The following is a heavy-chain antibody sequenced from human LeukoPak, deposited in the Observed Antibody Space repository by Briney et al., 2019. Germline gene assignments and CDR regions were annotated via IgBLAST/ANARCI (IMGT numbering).Heavy chain of an antibody. D-gene: IGHD5-18*01. Sequence: PSETLSLTCAVYGGSFSGYYWSWIRQPPGKGLEWIGEINHSGSTNYNPSLKSRVTISADTSKNQFSLKLSSVTAADTAVYYCARGLTAMVLGLAFDIWGQGTMVTVSS. CDR3: ARGLTAMVLGLAFDI. J-gene: IGHJ3*02. CDR1: GGSFSGYY. CDR2: INHSGST. V-gene: IGHV4-34*01.